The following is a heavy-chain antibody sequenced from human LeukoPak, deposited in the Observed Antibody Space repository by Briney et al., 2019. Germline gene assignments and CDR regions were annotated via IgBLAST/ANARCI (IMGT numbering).Heavy chain of an antibody. Sequence: PGGSLRLSCAASGFTVSSNYMSWVRQAPGKGLEWVSYISSSGSTIYYADSVKGRFTISRDNAKNSLYLQMNSLRAEDTAVYYCARKYCSSTGCLFDNWGQGTLVTVSS. D-gene: IGHD2-2*01. CDR2: ISSSGSTI. J-gene: IGHJ4*02. CDR1: GFTVSSNY. CDR3: ARKYCSSTGCLFDN. V-gene: IGHV3-11*04.